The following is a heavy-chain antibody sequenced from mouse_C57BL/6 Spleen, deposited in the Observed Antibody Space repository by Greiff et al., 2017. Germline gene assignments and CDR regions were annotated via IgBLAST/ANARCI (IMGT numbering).Heavy chain of an antibody. Sequence: VQLQQSGPELVKPGASVKISCKASGYSFTGYYMHWVKQSSEKSLEWIGEINPSTGGTSYNQKFKGKATLTVDKSSSTAYMQLKSLTSEDSAVYYGARGGSYYSNYLYFNYWGQGTTLTVSS. J-gene: IGHJ2*01. CDR1: GYSFTGYY. V-gene: IGHV1-43*01. D-gene: IGHD2-5*01. CDR2: INPSTGGT. CDR3: ARGGSYYSNYLYFNY.